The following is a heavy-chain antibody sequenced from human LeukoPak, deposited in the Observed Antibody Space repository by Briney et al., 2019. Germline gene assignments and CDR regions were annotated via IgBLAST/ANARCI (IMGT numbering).Heavy chain of an antibody. Sequence: PGGSLRLSCAASGFSFSSYEMNWVRQAPGKGLEWVSAISGSGAYTSYADSVKGRFTISRDNSKNTLYLQMNSLRAEDTAVYYCARGFGDWGLSWFDPWGHGTLVAVSS. CDR1: GFSFSSYE. D-gene: IGHD3-10*01. J-gene: IGHJ5*02. V-gene: IGHV3-23*01. CDR2: ISGSGAYT. CDR3: ARGFGDWGLSWFDP.